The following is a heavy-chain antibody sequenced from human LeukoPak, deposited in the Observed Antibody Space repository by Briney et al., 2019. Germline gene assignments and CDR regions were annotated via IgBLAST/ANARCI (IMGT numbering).Heavy chain of an antibody. V-gene: IGHV3-15*01. CDR3: TTEYTYSYYFDF. J-gene: IGHJ4*02. Sequence: GGSLRLSCAASGFTFSYVWMSWVRQVPGKGPEWVGRIKSKRDGETTDYTDPVKGRFTISRADSKTTLYLQTNSLKTEDTAVYYCTTEYTYSYYFDFWGQGTLVTVSS. CDR2: IKSKRDGETT. D-gene: IGHD1-26*01. CDR1: GFTFSYVW.